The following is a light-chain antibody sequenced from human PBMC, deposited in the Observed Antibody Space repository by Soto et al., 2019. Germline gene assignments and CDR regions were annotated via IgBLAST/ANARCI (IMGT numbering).Light chain of an antibody. CDR2: SND. CDR3: AAWDDTLRARV. Sequence: QSVLAQPPSASGTPGQTVTISCSGSSSNIGRYDDTSCHQDQGTAPPSLIYSNDHRPSGVPPRISGSQSGTSASLAISGLQSGDEAEYYCAAWDDTLRARVFGGGTKLTVL. J-gene: IGLJ2*01. CDR1: SSNIGRYD. V-gene: IGLV1-44*01.